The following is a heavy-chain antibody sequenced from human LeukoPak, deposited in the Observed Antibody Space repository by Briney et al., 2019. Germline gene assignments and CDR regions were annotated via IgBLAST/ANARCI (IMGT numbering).Heavy chain of an antibody. D-gene: IGHD6-6*01. CDR3: ARDRNSGSSLDI. J-gene: IGHJ3*02. Sequence: ASVKVSCKASGYTFTGYYIHWVRQAHAQGLEWMGWIYPYSGDTNYAQNFQGRVTMTRDTSISTAYMELSSLKSDDTAVYYCARDRNSGSSLDIWGQGTMLTVSS. V-gene: IGHV1-2*02. CDR2: IYPYSGDT. CDR1: GYTFTGYY.